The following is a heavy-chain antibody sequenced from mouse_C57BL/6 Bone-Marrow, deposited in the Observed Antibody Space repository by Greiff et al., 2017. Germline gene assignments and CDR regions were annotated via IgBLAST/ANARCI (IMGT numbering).Heavy chain of an antibody. D-gene: IGHD1-1*01. Sequence: EVHLVESGGGLVKPGGSLKLSCAASGFTFSDYGMHWVRQAPEKGLEWVAYISSGSSTIYYADTVKGRFTISRDNAKNTLFLQMTSLRSEDTAMYYCARRHYGSSLWYFDVWGTGTTVTVSS. CDR3: ARRHYGSSLWYFDV. V-gene: IGHV5-17*01. J-gene: IGHJ1*03. CDR1: GFTFSDYG. CDR2: ISSGSSTI.